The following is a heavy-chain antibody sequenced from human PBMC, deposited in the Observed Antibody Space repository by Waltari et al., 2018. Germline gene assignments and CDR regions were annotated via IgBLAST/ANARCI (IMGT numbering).Heavy chain of an antibody. CDR1: AGSISSTTDS. V-gene: IGHV4-39*02. J-gene: IGHJ2*01. D-gene: IGHD4-17*01. CDR3: ARGSDYAAVYWYFDL. CDR2: IHHTGSI. Sequence: QLQLQESGPGLLRPSETLSLTCTAAAGSISSTTDSWGWIRQPPGKGLGWIGSIHHTGSIYYNPSLKTRVTISADTSRHHLSLKLRSVTAADTALYYCARGSDYAAVYWYFDLWGRGTLVTVSS.